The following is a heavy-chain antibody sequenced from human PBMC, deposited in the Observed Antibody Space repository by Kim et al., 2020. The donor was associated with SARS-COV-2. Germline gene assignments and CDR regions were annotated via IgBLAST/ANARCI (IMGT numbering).Heavy chain of an antibody. Sequence: GESLKISCKGSGYSFTSYWIGWVRQMPGKGLEWMGIIYPGDSDTRYSPSVQGQVTISADKSISTAYLQWSSLKASDTAMYYCARQYYDFWSGYYSIGDEDAFYIWGQGTMVTVSS. V-gene: IGHV5-51*01. D-gene: IGHD3-3*01. CDR2: IYPGDSDT. CDR1: GYSFTSYW. J-gene: IGHJ3*02. CDR3: ARQYYDFWSGYYSIGDEDAFYI.